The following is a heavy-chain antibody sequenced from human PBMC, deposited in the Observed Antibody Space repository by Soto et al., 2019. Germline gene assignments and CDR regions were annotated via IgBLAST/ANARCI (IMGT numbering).Heavy chain of an antibody. J-gene: IGHJ4*02. D-gene: IGHD2-2*01. CDR1: GFTFSSYW. CDR3: AKSLSAIPGDS. V-gene: IGHV3-7*05. Sequence: EVQLVESGGGLVQSGGSLRLSCAASGFTFSSYWMSWVRQGPGKGPEWVANIKQDGSEKYYEDSVKGRFTISRDNAKNSLYLQMTSLRAEDTAVYHCAKSLSAIPGDSWGQGTLVTVSS. CDR2: IKQDGSEK.